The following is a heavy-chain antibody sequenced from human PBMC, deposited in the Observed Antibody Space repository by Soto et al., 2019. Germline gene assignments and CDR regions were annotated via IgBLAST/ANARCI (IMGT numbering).Heavy chain of an antibody. V-gene: IGHV3-7*01. Sequence: GGSLRLSCAASGFTFSNAWMSWVRQAPGKGLEWVANIKEDGSEKIYLDSVKGRFTISRDNAENSLYLQMNSLRAEDTAMYFCTRGHYHDALGGRGTLVTVSS. CDR1: GFTFSNAW. J-gene: IGHJ4*01. CDR2: IKEDGSEK. CDR3: TRGHYHDAL. D-gene: IGHD1-26*01.